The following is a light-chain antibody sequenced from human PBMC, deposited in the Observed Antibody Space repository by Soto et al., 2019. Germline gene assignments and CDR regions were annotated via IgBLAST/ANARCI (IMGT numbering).Light chain of an antibody. Sequence: QSVLTQPPSVSAAPGQKVTISCSGSGSNIGNNYVSWYQQLPGTAPKLLIYGNNKRPSGIPDRFSGSKSGTSATLGITGLQTGDEADYYCGTWDSSLSAVVFGGGTKLTVL. V-gene: IGLV1-51*01. CDR3: GTWDSSLSAVV. CDR2: GNN. J-gene: IGLJ2*01. CDR1: GSNIGNNY.